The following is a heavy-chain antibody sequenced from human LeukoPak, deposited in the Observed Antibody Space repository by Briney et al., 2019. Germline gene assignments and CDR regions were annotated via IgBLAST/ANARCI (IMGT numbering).Heavy chain of an antibody. CDR1: GFTFSSYS. CDR3: ARGLTWELPFLDY. J-gene: IGHJ4*02. V-gene: IGHV3-21*04. CDR2: ISSSSSYI. D-gene: IGHD1-26*01. Sequence: GGSLRLSCAASGFTFSSYSMNWVRQAPGKGLEWVSSISSSSSYIYYADSVKGRFTISRDNAKNSLYLQMNSLRAEDTALYYCARGLTWELPFLDYWGQGTLVTVSS.